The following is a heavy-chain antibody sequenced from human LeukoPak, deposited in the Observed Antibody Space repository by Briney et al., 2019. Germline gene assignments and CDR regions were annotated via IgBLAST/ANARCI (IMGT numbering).Heavy chain of an antibody. CDR3: ARGDTAMDRAPDY. CDR2: INPNSGGT. Sequence: ASVKVSCKASGYTFTGYYMHWVRQAPGQGLEWMGWINPNSGGTNYAQKFQGRVTMTRDTSISTAYMELSRLRSDDTAVYYCARGDTAMDRAPDYWGQGTLVTVSS. V-gene: IGHV1-2*02. CDR1: GYTFTGYY. D-gene: IGHD5-18*01. J-gene: IGHJ4*02.